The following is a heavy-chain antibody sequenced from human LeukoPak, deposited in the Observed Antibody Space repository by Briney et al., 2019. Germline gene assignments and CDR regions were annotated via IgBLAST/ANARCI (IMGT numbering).Heavy chain of an antibody. CDR2: IYYSGST. CDR3: ARTKREYSGYVFQFNWFDP. V-gene: IGHV4-59*01. D-gene: IGHD5-12*01. CDR1: GGSISSYY. J-gene: IGHJ5*02. Sequence: PSETLSLTCTVSGGSISSYYWSWIRQPPGKGLEWIGYIYYSGSTNYNPSLKSRVTISVDTSKNQFSLKLSSVTAADTAVYYCARTKREYSGYVFQFNWFDPRGQGTLVTVSS.